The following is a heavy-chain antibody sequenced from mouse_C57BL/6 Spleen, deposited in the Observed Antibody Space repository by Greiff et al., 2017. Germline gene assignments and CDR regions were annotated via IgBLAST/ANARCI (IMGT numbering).Heavy chain of an antibody. CDR3: ARLGNYYCSSFHAMDY. CDR1: GYTFTGYW. Sequence: VQLQESGAELMKPGASVKLSCKATGYTFTGYWIEWVKQRPGHGLEWIGEILPGGGSTNYNEKFKGKATFTADTSSNTAYMQLISLTTEDSAIYYCARLGNYYCSSFHAMDYWGQGTSVTVSS. D-gene: IGHD1-1*01. CDR2: ILPGGGST. V-gene: IGHV1-9*01. J-gene: IGHJ4*01.